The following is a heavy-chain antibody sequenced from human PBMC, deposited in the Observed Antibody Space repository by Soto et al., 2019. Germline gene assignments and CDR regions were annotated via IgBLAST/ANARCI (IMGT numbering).Heavy chain of an antibody. CDR1: GYSFTSYW. Sequence: GESLKISCKGSGYSFTSYWIGWVRQMPGKGLEWTGIIYPSDSDTRYSPSFQGQVTISADKSISTAYLQWSSLKASDTTMYYCARHSFFAMVRGVADYYYYGMDVWGQGTTVTVSS. V-gene: IGHV5-51*01. D-gene: IGHD3-10*01. CDR2: IYPSDSDT. CDR3: ARHSFFAMVRGVADYYYYGMDV. J-gene: IGHJ6*02.